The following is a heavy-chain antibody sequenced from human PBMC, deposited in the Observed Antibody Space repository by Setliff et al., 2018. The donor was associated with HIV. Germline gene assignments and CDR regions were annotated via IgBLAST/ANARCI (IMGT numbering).Heavy chain of an antibody. J-gene: IGHJ4*02. CDR3: AKGAGFYGDYTFDY. CDR2: IYSTGST. Sequence: SETLSLTCTVSGASITSHYWSWIRQSPGRELEWIGYIYSTGSTNYNPSLQSRVSISMDASKNKFSLKVTTVTSADTAVYYCAKGAGFYGDYTFDYWGQGNLVTVSS. V-gene: IGHV4-59*11. D-gene: IGHD4-17*01. CDR1: GASITSHY.